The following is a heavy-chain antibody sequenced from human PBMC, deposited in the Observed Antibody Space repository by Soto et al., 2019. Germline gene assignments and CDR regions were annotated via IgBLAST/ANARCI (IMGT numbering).Heavy chain of an antibody. Sequence: SLKVSCKASGYTFTSYYMHWVRQAPGQGLEWMGIINPSGGSTSYAQKFQGRVTMTRDTSTSTVYMELSSLRSEDTAVYYFARAGIAVAGGPDYWGQGTLVTASS. D-gene: IGHD6-19*01. J-gene: IGHJ4*02. CDR1: GYTFTSYY. V-gene: IGHV1-46*01. CDR2: INPSGGST. CDR3: ARAGIAVAGGPDY.